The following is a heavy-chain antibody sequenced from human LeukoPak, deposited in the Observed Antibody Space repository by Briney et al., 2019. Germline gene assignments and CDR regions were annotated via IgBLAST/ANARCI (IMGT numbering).Heavy chain of an antibody. CDR3: AKDVGTVEGGSSDMDV. Sequence: GGSLRLSCAASGFTFSSSEMNWVRQGPGKGLEWVSYISSSGDTIYYADSVKGRFTISRDNSKNTLYVQMNSLRAEDTAVYYCAKDVGTVEGGSSDMDVWGKGTTVTVSS. CDR2: ISSSGDTI. CDR1: GFTFSSSE. V-gene: IGHV3-23*01. D-gene: IGHD1-26*01. J-gene: IGHJ6*03.